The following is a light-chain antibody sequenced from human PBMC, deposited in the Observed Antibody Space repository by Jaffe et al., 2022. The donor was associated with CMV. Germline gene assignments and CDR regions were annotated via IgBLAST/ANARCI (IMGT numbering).Light chain of an antibody. Sequence: AIQMTQSPSSLSASVGDRVTITCRASQFIRNDLGWYQQKPGKAPKLLIYTASGLQSGVPSRFSGRGSGTDFILTISSLQPEDFATYYCLQDYTYPVTFGQGTKVE. CDR3: LQDYTYPVT. V-gene: IGKV1-6*01. CDR1: QFIRND. CDR2: TAS. J-gene: IGKJ1*01.